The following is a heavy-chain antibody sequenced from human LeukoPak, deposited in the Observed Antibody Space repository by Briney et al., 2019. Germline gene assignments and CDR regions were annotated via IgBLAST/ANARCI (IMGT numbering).Heavy chain of an antibody. J-gene: IGHJ6*02. V-gene: IGHV1-2*02. Sequence: GASVKVSCKASGYTFTGYYMHWVRQAPGQGLEWMGWINPNSGGTNYAQKFQGRVTMTRDTSISTAYMELSRLRSDDTAVYYCARDVDTAMVTIAENQRNGYYYYYYGMDVWGQGTTVTVSS. D-gene: IGHD5-18*01. CDR2: INPNSGGT. CDR1: GYTFTGYY. CDR3: ARDVDTAMVTIAENQRNGYYYYYYGMDV.